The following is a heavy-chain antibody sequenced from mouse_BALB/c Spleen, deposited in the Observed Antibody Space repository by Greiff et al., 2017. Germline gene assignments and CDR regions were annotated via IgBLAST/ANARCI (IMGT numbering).Heavy chain of an antibody. Sequence: EVKLQESGPGLVKPSQSLSLTCSVTGYSITSGYYWNWIRQFPGNKLEWMGYISYDGSNNYNPSLKNRISITRDTSKNQFFLKLNSVTTEDTATYYCARDTGTTDYWGQGTSVTVSS. CDR2: ISYDGSN. V-gene: IGHV3-6*02. CDR3: ARDTGTTDY. CDR1: GYSITSGYY. D-gene: IGHD4-1*01. J-gene: IGHJ4*01.